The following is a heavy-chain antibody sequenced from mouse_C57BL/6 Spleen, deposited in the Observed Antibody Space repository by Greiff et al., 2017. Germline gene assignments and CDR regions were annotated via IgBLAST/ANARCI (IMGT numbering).Heavy chain of an antibody. CDR1: GSTFTSYW. CDR3: ARRTYYYYAMDY. J-gene: IGHJ4*01. Sequence: QVQLQQPGAELVKPGASVKLSCKASGSTFTSYWMQWVKQRPGKGLEWIGEIDPSDSYPNYNQQFKGKATLTVDTSSSTAYMQLSSLTSEDSAVYYCARRTYYYYAMDYWGQGTSVTVSS. V-gene: IGHV1-50*01. D-gene: IGHD1-1*01. CDR2: IDPSDSYP.